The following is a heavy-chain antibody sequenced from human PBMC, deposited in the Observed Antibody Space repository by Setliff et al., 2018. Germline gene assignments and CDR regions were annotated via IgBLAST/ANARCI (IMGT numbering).Heavy chain of an antibody. D-gene: IGHD3-3*01. Sequence: LRLSCAASGFTFSNYAMSWVRQAPGKGLEWVANIRPDGSETGSVDSVKGRVTMTIDTLTSTAYMELSSLRSEDTAVYYCARGGDIITIFGVVTSDYYYYMDVWGTGTTVTAP. J-gene: IGHJ6*03. CDR3: ARGGDIITIFGVVTSDYYYYMDV. V-gene: IGHV3-7*03. CDR1: GFTFSNYA. CDR2: IRPDGSET.